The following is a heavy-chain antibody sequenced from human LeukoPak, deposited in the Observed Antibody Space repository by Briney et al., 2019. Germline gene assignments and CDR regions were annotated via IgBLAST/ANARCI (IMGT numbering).Heavy chain of an antibody. CDR1: GFPLSNNY. D-gene: IGHD6-13*01. CDR3: ARAPFGSNWYFDY. CDR2: IYSAGYI. J-gene: IGHJ4*02. Sequence: GGSLRLSCAASGFPLSNNYMSWVRRAPGKGLEWVSVIYSAGYIYYADSVKGRFTISRDNSKNTLYLQMNNLRAEDTAVYYCARAPFGSNWYFDYWGQGTPVTVSS. V-gene: IGHV3-53*01.